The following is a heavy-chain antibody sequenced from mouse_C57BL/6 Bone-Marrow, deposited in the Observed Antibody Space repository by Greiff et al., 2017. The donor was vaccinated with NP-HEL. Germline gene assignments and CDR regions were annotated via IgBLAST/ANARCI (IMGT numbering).Heavy chain of an antibody. CDR2: IDPENGGT. V-gene: IGHV14-4*01. Sequence: VQLQQSGAELVRPGASVKLSCTASGFDIQDDYMHWVKQRPEQGLEWIGWIDPENGGTEYASTFQGQAIITADTSTNTLYLQLSSLASEDTAVYYCTTLLQRDYFDYWGQGTTLTVSS. CDR1: GFDIQDDY. D-gene: IGHD2-12*01. J-gene: IGHJ2*01. CDR3: TTLLQRDYFDY.